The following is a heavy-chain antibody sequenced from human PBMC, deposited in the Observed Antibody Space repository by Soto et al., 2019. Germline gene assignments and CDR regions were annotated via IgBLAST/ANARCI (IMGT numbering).Heavy chain of an antibody. Sequence: QVQLQESGPGLVKPSQTLSLTCTVSGGSISSGGYYWSWIRQHPGKGLEWIGYIYYSGSTYYNPSLKSRVTISVDTSKNQVSLKLSSVTAADTAVYYCAREALTGLGFLRPLVPDKRPYFDYWGQGTLVTVSS. V-gene: IGHV4-31*03. CDR3: AREALTGLGFLRPLVPDKRPYFDY. CDR1: GGSISSGGYY. CDR2: IYYSGST. J-gene: IGHJ4*02. D-gene: IGHD2-15*01.